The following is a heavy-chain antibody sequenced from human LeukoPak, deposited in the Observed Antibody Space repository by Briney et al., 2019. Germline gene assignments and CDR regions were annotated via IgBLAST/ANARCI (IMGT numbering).Heavy chain of an antibody. D-gene: IGHD4-23*01. CDR1: GGSISSYY. CDR2: IFYTGST. J-gene: IGHJ3*02. Sequence: SETLSLTCTVSGGSISSYYWSWIRQPPGKGLEWIGYIFYTGSTNYNPSLKSRVTISVLTSKNRFSLKLSSVTAADTAVYYCATLTGGDDAFDIWGQGTMVTVSS. V-gene: IGHV4-59*01. CDR3: ATLTGGDDAFDI.